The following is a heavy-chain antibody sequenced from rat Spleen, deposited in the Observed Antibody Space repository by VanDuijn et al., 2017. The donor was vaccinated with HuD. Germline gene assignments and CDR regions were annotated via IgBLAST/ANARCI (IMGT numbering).Heavy chain of an antibody. CDR1: GFTFNNYW. CDR2: ITNASGRT. D-gene: IGHD1-2*01. J-gene: IGHJ2*01. V-gene: IGHV5-31*01. CDR3: ARADIAAISTDGI. Sequence: EVQLVESGGGLVQPGGSLKLSCVASGFTFNNYWMTWIRQAPGKGLEWVASITNASGRTYYPDSVKGRFTISRDTAQNTLYLQMNSLQSEDTATYYCARADIAAISTDGIWGQGVMVTVSS.